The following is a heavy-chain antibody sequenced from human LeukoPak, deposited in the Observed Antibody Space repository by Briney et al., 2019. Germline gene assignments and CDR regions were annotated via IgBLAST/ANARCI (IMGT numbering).Heavy chain of an antibody. D-gene: IGHD3-9*01. J-gene: IGHJ4*02. CDR3: ARAGFGYLTASYFDY. CDR2: ISAYNGNT. Sequence: HWASVKVSCKASGYTFTSYGISWVRQAPGQGLEWMGWISAYNGNTNYAQKLQGRVTMTTDTSTSTAYMELRSLRSDDTAVYYCARAGFGYLTASYFDYWGQGTLVTVSS. V-gene: IGHV1-18*01. CDR1: GYTFTSYG.